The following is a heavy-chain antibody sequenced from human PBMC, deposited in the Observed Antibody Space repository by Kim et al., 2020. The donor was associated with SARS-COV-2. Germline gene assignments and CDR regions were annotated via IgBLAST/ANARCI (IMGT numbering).Heavy chain of an antibody. CDR3: ARDGSILARDWFDP. Sequence: GGSLRLSCAASGFTFSSYAMHWVRQAPGKGLEWVAVISYDGSNKYYADSVKGRFTISRDNSKNTLYLQMNSLRAEDTAVYYCARDGSILARDWFDPWGQG. J-gene: IGHJ5*02. CDR1: GFTFSSYA. D-gene: IGHD1-26*01. V-gene: IGHV3-30*04. CDR2: ISYDGSNK.